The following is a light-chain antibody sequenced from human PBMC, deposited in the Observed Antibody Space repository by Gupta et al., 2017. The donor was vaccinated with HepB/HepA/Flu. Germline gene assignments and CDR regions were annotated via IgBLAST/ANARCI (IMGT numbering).Light chain of an antibody. V-gene: IGLV2-23*02. CDR1: SRDIGSYNL. CDR3: CSYASTSTLL. Sequence: QSALTQPASVSGSPGQSITISCTGTSRDIGSYNLVSWYQQYPGKAPKLMIYEVSKRPSGVSNRFSGSKSGNTASLTISGLQAEDEAEYYCCSYASTSTLLFGGGTKLTVL. CDR2: EVS. J-gene: IGLJ2*01.